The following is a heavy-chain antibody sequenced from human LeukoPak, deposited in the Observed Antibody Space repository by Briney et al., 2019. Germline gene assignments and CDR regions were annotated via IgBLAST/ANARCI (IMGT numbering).Heavy chain of an antibody. D-gene: IGHD3-10*01. Sequence: QAGGSLRLSCVASGFTFKDYWMTWVRQAPGKGLDWVANIKRDGSDIEYVDSVKGRFTVSRGNARNSLYLQMNSLRVEDTAMYYCARDPYEGRSGTYYGAFDLWGQGTMVTVSS. CDR1: GFTFKDYW. CDR2: IKRDGSDI. J-gene: IGHJ3*01. V-gene: IGHV3-7*03. CDR3: ARDPYEGRSGTYYGAFDL.